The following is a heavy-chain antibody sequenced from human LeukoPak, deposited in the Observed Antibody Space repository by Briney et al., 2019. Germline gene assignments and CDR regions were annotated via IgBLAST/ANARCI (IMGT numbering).Heavy chain of an antibody. Sequence: NPSETLSLTCTVSGGSISSYYWSWIRQPAGKGLEWIGRIYTSGSTNYNPSLKSRVTISVDTSKNQFSLKLSSVTAADTAVYYCARHSFSSGWQGPPGIRGYAFDIWGQGTMVTVSS. CDR1: GGSISSYY. CDR2: IYTSGST. J-gene: IGHJ3*02. CDR3: ARHSFSSGWQGPPGIRGYAFDI. D-gene: IGHD6-19*01. V-gene: IGHV4-4*07.